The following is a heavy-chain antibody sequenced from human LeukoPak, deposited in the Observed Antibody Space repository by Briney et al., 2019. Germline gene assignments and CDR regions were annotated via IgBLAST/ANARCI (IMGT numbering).Heavy chain of an antibody. CDR1: GGTFSSYA. D-gene: IGHD2-21*02. Sequence: SVKVSCKASGGTFSSYATSWVRQAPGQGLEWMGRIIPIFGIANYAQKFQGRVTITADKSTSTAYMELSSLRSEDTAVYYCARSSVTAIIYYYYGMDVWGQGTTVTVSS. V-gene: IGHV1-69*04. J-gene: IGHJ6*02. CDR3: ARSSVTAIIYYYYGMDV. CDR2: IIPIFGIA.